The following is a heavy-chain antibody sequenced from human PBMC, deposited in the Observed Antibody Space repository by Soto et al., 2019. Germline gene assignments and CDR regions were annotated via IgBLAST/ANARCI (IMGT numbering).Heavy chain of an antibody. J-gene: IGHJ3*02. V-gene: IGHV3-13*01. CDR1: GFTFSSYD. CDR3: ARVGAPWASDI. Sequence: EVQLVESGGGLVQPGGSLRLSCAASGFTFSSYDMHWVRQATGKGLEWVSAIGTAGDTYYPGSVKGRFTISRDNAKNSLYLQMNSLRAGDTAVYYCARVGAPWASDIWGQGTMITVSS. CDR2: IGTAGDT.